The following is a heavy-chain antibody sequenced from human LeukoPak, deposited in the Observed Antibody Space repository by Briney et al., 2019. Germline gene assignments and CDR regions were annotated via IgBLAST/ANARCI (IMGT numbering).Heavy chain of an antibody. V-gene: IGHV4-61*02. J-gene: IGHJ5*02. CDR2: MYTSWSP. CDR3: ARDRGITTARGVPSWFDP. D-gene: IGHD3-10*01. Sequence: PSETLSLTCTVSGGSVSSSNYYWPWIRQPAAKGLAWIGRMYTSWSPSYSPSLQSRVTISVDTSTNQFSLKLTSVSAADTAVYYCARDRGITTARGVPSWFDPWGQGTLVTVSS. CDR1: GGSVSSSNYY.